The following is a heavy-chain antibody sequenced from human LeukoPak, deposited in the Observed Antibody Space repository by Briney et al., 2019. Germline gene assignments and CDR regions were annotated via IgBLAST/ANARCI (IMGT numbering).Heavy chain of an antibody. CDR3: ARHGGITMVRGVLSAFDI. V-gene: IGHV4-59*08. Sequence: PSETLSLTCTVSDGSVTSYYWSWIRQPPGKGLEWIAYIYYNGNTNYNPSLKSRVIISVDTSKNQFSLKLSSVTAADTAVYYCARHGGITMVRGVLSAFDIWGQGTMVTVSS. J-gene: IGHJ3*02. CDR2: IYYNGNT. D-gene: IGHD3-10*01. CDR1: DGSVTSYY.